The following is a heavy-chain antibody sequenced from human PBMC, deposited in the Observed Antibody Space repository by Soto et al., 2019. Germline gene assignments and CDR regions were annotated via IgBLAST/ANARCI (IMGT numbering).Heavy chain of an antibody. J-gene: IGHJ5*02. Sequence: QLQLRESGSGLVKPSQTLSLTCTVSGAPITSGAYSWSWIRQPPGKGLEWIGFIYQSGSTHYNPSLKSRVTISVDRSKNHFSLQLTSLTAAATAVYYCARDMSGCSSSACYLSGWFDPWGPGTLVTVSS. CDR1: GAPITSGAYS. CDR2: IYQSGST. CDR3: ARDMSGCSSSACYLSGWFDP. V-gene: IGHV4-30-2*01. D-gene: IGHD3-22*01.